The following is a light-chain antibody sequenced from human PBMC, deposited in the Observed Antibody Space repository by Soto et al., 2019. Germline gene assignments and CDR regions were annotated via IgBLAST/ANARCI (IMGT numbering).Light chain of an antibody. CDR2: EVS. V-gene: IGLV2-14*01. J-gene: IGLJ1*01. CDR1: NSDVGAYKF. Sequence: QSALTQPASVSGSPGQSVTISCTGTNSDVGAYKFVSWFQHHPGKAPKVIIYEVSNRPSGVSNRFSGSKSGHTASLTISRLQAEDEADYYCCSYTTSSTHVFGTGTKVTVL. CDR3: CSYTTSSTHV.